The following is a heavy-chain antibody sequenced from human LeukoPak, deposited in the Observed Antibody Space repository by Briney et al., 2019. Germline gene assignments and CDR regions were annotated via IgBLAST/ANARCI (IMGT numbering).Heavy chain of an antibody. Sequence: QPGGSLRLSCAASGFTVSSNYMSWVRQAPGKGLEWVSAISDGGGSTYFADSVKGRFTISRDNSKNTLYLQMNSLRAGDTAVYYCAKDGQFQLLYGGWFDPWGQGTLVTVSP. CDR1: GFTVSSNY. J-gene: IGHJ5*02. V-gene: IGHV3-23*01. CDR3: AKDGQFQLLYGGWFDP. D-gene: IGHD2-2*02. CDR2: ISDGGGST.